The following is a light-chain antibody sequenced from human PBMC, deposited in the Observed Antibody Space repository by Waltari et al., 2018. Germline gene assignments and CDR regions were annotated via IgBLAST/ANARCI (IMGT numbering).Light chain of an antibody. V-gene: IGLV2-14*03. CDR1: SSDVGAYNR. CDR2: DVS. CDR3: SSYTRTTTLWV. Sequence: QSALTQPASVSGSPGQSITISCTGTSSDVGAYNRVSWYQQHPGKAPKLIIFDVSKRPSGFFNRFSGSKSGDTASLSISGLQAEDEADYYCSSYTRTTTLWVFGGGTKLTVL. J-gene: IGLJ3*02.